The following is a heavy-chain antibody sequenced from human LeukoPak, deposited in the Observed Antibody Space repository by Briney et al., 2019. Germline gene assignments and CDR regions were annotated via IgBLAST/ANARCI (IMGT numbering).Heavy chain of an antibody. CDR2: INPSGGST. D-gene: IGHD5-24*01. CDR1: GYTFTSYY. J-gene: IGHJ3*02. CDR3: ARDPVRDGYKTDRDAFDI. Sequence: ASVKVSCKASGYTFTSYYMHWVRQAPGQGLEWMGIINPSGGSTSYAQKFQGRVTMTRDMSTSTVYMELSSLRSEDTAVYYCARDPVRDGYKTDRDAFDIWGQGTMVTVSS. V-gene: IGHV1-46*01.